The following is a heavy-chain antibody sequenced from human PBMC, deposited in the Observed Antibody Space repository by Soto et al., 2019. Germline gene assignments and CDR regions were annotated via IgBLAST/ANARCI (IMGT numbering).Heavy chain of an antibody. CDR3: ARVKDYDILTGPPGSWWFDP. CDR1: GGSISSGDYY. CDR2: IYYSGST. J-gene: IGHJ5*02. V-gene: IGHV4-30-4*01. D-gene: IGHD3-9*01. Sequence: TSETLSLTCTVSGGSISSGDYYWSWIRQPPGKGLEWIGYIYYSGSTYYNPSLKSRVTISVDTSKNQFSLKLSSVTAADTAVYYCARVKDYDILTGPPGSWWFDPWGQGTLVTVSS.